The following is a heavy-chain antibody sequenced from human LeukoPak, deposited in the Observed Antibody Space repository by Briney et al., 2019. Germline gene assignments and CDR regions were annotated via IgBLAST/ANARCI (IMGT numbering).Heavy chain of an antibody. V-gene: IGHV3-74*01. CDR1: GFTFSTYN. J-gene: IGHJ5*02. Sequence: PGGSLRLSCAASGFTFSTYNMNWVRQAPGKGLVWVSRINSDGSSTSYADSVKGRFTISRDNAKNTLYLQMNSLRAEDTAVYYCARRRIAAAGHDWFDPWGQGTLVTVSS. D-gene: IGHD6-13*01. CDR2: INSDGSST. CDR3: ARRRIAAAGHDWFDP.